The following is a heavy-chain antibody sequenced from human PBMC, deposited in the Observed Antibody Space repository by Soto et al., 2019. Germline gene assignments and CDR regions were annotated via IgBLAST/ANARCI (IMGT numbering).Heavy chain of an antibody. CDR3: ARAITYNRCWFQNWFDP. D-gene: IGHD3-10*01. V-gene: IGHV2-5*02. J-gene: IGHJ5*02. Sequence: QITLKESAPPLVKPTQTLTLTCTFSGFSLSTSGVAVGWIRQPPGKALQWLAVIYWDDDKLYTPSLKSRLTLTKDISKNQVVLTLTNMDPADTATYYCARAITYNRCWFQNWFDPWGQGTLVTVSS. CDR2: IYWDDDK. CDR1: GFSLSTSGVA.